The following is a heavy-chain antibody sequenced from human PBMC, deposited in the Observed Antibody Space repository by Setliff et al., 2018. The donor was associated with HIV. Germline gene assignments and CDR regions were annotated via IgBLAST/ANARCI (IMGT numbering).Heavy chain of an antibody. CDR2: INNSGST. CDR3: ARGGGWLQLGD. Sequence: SETLSLTCAVYGGSFSAYYWSWIRQPPGKGLEWIGEINNSGSTNYNPSLKSRVTISIDTSKNQLSLKLGSVTAADTAVYYCARGGGWLQLGDWGQGTLVTVSS. J-gene: IGHJ4*02. CDR1: GGSFSAYY. D-gene: IGHD5-12*01. V-gene: IGHV4-34*01.